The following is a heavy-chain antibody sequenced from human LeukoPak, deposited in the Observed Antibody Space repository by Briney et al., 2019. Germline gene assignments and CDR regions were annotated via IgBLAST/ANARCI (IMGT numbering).Heavy chain of an antibody. D-gene: IGHD1-7*01. CDR2: FHYTGTI. V-gene: IGHV4-39*01. CDR3: AVPITGTTFSDDY. Sequence: SETLAVTCTVSVGSISSSSYYWGWIRQPPGKGLEGNGSFHYTGTIYYNPSLKSRVTISVDTSKNQFSLKLSSVTASDTAVYYCAVPITGTTFSDDYWGQGTLVTVSS. J-gene: IGHJ4*02. CDR1: VGSISSSSYY.